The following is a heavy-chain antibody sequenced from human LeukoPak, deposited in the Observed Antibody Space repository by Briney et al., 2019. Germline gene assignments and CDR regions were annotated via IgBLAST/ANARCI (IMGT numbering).Heavy chain of an antibody. Sequence: SVKVSCKASGGTFSSYAISWVRQAPGQGLEWMGGIITIFGTANYAQKFQGRVTITADESTSTAYMELSSLRSEDTAVYYCARDGRITMVRGVTGCCIWFDPWGQGTRVTVSS. CDR3: ARDGRITMVRGVTGCCIWFDP. V-gene: IGHV1-69*13. D-gene: IGHD3-10*01. J-gene: IGHJ5*02. CDR2: IITIFGTA. CDR1: GGTFSSYA.